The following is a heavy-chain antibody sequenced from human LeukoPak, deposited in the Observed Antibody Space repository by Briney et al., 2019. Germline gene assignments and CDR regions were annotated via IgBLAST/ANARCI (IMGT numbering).Heavy chain of an antibody. CDR1: GFTFSSYA. D-gene: IGHD2-15*01. CDR2: ISYDGSNK. Sequence: GGSLRLSCAASGFTFSSYAMHWVRQAPGKGLEWVAVISYDGSNKYYADSVKGRFTISRDDSKNTMYLQMNSLRVDDTAVYYCARCSGATCYPTYYFDYWGQGTLVTVSS. CDR3: ARCSGATCYPTYYFDY. J-gene: IGHJ4*02. V-gene: IGHV3-30-3*01.